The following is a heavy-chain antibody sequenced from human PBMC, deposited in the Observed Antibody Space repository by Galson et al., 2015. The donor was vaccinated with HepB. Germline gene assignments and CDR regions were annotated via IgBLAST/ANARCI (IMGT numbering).Heavy chain of an antibody. Sequence: SVKVSCKASGGTFSSYAISWVRQAPGQGLEWMGGIIPIFGIANYAQKFQGRVTITADKSTSTAYMELSSLRSEDTAVYYCASPISRQSHCSGGSCYPYYFDYWGQGTLVTVSS. J-gene: IGHJ4*02. CDR2: IIPIFGIA. CDR1: GGTFSSYA. V-gene: IGHV1-69*10. D-gene: IGHD2-15*01. CDR3: ASPISRQSHCSGGSCYPYYFDY.